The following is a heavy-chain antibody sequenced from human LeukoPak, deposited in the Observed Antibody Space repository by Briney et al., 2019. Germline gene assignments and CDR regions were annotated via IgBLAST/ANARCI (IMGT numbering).Heavy chain of an antibody. J-gene: IGHJ3*02. CDR1: GGSISSSSYY. Sequence: ASETLSLTCTVSGGSISSSSYYWGWIRQPPGKGLEWIGSIYYSGSTYYNPSLKSRVTISVDTSKNQFSLKLQSVTAADTGVYYCARGLVWRFLFDSRRDSFDIWGQGTTITVSS. D-gene: IGHD3-16*01. V-gene: IGHV4-39*07. CDR3: ARGLVWRFLFDSRRDSFDI. CDR2: IYYSGST.